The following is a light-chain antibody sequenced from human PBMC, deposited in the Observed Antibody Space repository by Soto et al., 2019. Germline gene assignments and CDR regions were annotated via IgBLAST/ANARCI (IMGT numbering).Light chain of an antibody. CDR3: QQYNNWPPWT. V-gene: IGKV3-15*01. CDR1: QSVSSN. J-gene: IGKJ1*01. CDR2: GAS. Sequence: EIVMTQSPATLSVSPEERATLSCRASQSVSSNLAWYQQKPGQAPRLLIYGASTRGTGIPARFSGSGSGTEFTLIISSLQSEDFALYYCQQYNNWPPWTFGQATKVEIK.